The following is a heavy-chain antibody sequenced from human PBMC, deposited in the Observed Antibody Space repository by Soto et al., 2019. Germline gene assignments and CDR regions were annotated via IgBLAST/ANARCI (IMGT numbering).Heavy chain of an antibody. CDR3: AKGTYYYDSSGLDY. Sequence: GGSLRLSCAASGFTFSSYGMHWVRQVPGKGLEWVALTSYDGSNKYYADSVKGRFTISRDNSKNTLYLQMNSLRAEDTAVYYCAKGTYYYDSSGLDYWGQGTLVTVSS. J-gene: IGHJ4*02. D-gene: IGHD3-22*01. CDR2: TSYDGSNK. CDR1: GFTFSSYG. V-gene: IGHV3-30*18.